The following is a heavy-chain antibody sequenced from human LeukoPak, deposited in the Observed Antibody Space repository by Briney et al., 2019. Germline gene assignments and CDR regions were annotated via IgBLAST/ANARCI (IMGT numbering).Heavy chain of an antibody. D-gene: IGHD3-22*01. CDR2: IYTSGST. Sequence: KPSETLSLTCAVYGGSFSGYYWSWIRQPAGKGLEWIGRIYTSGSTNYNPSLKSRVTMSVDTSKNQFSLKLSSVTAADTAVYYCARDSNYDSSGYYSVSDYWGQGTLVTVSS. CDR3: ARDSNYDSSGYYSVSDY. J-gene: IGHJ4*02. CDR1: GGSFSGYY. V-gene: IGHV4-4*07.